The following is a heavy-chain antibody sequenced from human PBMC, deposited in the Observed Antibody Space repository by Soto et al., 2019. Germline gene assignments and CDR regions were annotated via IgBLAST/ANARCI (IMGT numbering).Heavy chain of an antibody. J-gene: IGHJ4*02. D-gene: IGHD5-18*01. CDR2: IYYSGST. CDR3: ARGRYSYGFDS. V-gene: IGHV4-59*12. Sequence: SETLSLTCTVSGGSISSYYWSWIRQPPGKGLEWIGYIYYSGSTNYNPSLKSRVTISVDTSKNQFSLKLSSMTAADTAVYFCARGRYSYGFDSWGQGNLVTVSS. CDR1: GGSISSYY.